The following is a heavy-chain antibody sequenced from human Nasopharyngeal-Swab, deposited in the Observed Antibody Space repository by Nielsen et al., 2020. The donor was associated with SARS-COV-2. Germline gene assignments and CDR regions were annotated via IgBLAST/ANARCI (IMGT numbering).Heavy chain of an antibody. J-gene: IGHJ4*02. D-gene: IGHD3-10*01. Sequence: GESLKISCAAFGFTVSSNYMSWVRQAPGKGLEWVSVIYSGGSTYYADSVKGRFTISRHNFKNTLYLQMNSLRAEDTAVYYCAKDGMVRGQRWGQGTLVTVSS. V-gene: IGHV3-53*01. CDR1: GFTVSSNY. CDR3: AKDGMVRGQR. CDR2: IYSGGST.